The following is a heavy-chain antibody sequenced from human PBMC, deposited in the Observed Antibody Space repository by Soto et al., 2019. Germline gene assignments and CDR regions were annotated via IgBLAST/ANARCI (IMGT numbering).Heavy chain of an antibody. Sequence: PGGSLRLSCAASGFTFSSYAMHWVRQAPGKGLEYVSAISSNGGSTYYANSVKGRFTISRDNSKNTLYLQMGSLRAEDMAVYYCARGGTSPEYYDILTGPNYYFDYWGQGTLVTVS. CDR2: ISSNGGST. V-gene: IGHV3-64*01. CDR3: ARGGTSPEYYDILTGPNYYFDY. J-gene: IGHJ4*02. CDR1: GFTFSSYA. D-gene: IGHD3-9*01.